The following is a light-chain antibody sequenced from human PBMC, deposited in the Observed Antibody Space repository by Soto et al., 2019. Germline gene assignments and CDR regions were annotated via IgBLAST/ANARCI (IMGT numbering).Light chain of an antibody. Sequence: EIVLTQSPATLSLSPGERATLSCRASQSISNYLAWYQQKPGQAPRLLIYDASHRATGIPARFSGSGSGTEFTLTINSLQSEDSAVYYCQQHNQWPITFGQGTRLEIK. V-gene: IGKV3-11*01. J-gene: IGKJ5*01. CDR2: DAS. CDR1: QSISNY. CDR3: QQHNQWPIT.